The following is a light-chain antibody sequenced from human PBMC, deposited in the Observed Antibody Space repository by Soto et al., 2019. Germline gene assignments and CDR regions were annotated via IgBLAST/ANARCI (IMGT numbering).Light chain of an antibody. CDR1: QSISSW. CDR2: KAS. J-gene: IGKJ1*01. CDR3: QQYNSYWT. Sequence: DIQMTRSPSTLSASVGDRVTITCRASQSISSWLAWYQQKPGKAPKLLIYKASSLESGVPSRFSGSGSGTEFTLTITSLQPDHFATYYCQQYNSYWTFGQGTKVDIK. V-gene: IGKV1-5*03.